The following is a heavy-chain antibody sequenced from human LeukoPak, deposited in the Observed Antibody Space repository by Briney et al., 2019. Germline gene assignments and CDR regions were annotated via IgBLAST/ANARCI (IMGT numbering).Heavy chain of an antibody. Sequence: ASVKVSCKASGFTFTSSAVQWVRQARGQRLEWIGWIVVGSGNTNYAQKFQERVTITRDMSTSTAYMELSSLRSEDTAVYYCAAGIMVRGVESMDVWGKGTTVTVSS. J-gene: IGHJ6*04. D-gene: IGHD3-10*01. V-gene: IGHV1-58*01. CDR1: GFTFTSSA. CDR2: IVVGSGNT. CDR3: AAGIMVRGVESMDV.